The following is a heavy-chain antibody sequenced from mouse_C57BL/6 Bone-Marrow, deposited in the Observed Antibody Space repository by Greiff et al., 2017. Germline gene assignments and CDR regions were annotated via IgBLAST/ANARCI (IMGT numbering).Heavy chain of an antibody. D-gene: IGHD2-3*01. CDR1: GYTFTDYY. V-gene: IGHV1-76*01. CDR2: IYPGSGNT. J-gene: IGHJ3*01. CDR3: ARDDGYYGAY. Sequence: VQLVESGAELVRPGASVKLSCKASGYTFTDYYINWVKQRPGQGLEWIARIYPGSGNTYYNEKFKGKATLTAEKSSSTAYMQLSSLTSEDSAVYFCARDDGYYGAYWGQGTLVTVSA.